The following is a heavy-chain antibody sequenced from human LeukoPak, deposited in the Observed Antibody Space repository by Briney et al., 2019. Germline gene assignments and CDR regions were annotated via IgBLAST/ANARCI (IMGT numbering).Heavy chain of an antibody. Sequence: PGGSLRLSCAASGFTFSDYYMSWIRQAPGKGLEWASYISSSGSTIYYADSVKGRFTISRDNAKNSLYLQMNSLRAEDTAVYYCARAVVGATLRVYYFDYWGQGTLVTVSS. J-gene: IGHJ4*02. CDR1: GFTFSDYY. CDR3: ARAVVGATLRVYYFDY. V-gene: IGHV3-11*01. CDR2: ISSSGSTI. D-gene: IGHD1-26*01.